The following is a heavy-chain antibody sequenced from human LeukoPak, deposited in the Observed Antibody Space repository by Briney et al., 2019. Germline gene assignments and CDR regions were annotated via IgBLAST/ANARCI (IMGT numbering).Heavy chain of an antibody. Sequence: SETLSLTCAVYGGSFSGYYWSWIRQPPGKGLEWIGEINHSGSTNYNPSLKSRVTISVDTSKNQFSLKLSSVTAADTAVYYCARARYDYVWGSYIYYFDYWGQGTLVTVSS. D-gene: IGHD3-16*01. CDR3: ARARYDYVWGSYIYYFDY. CDR1: GGSFSGYY. V-gene: IGHV4-34*01. J-gene: IGHJ4*02. CDR2: INHSGST.